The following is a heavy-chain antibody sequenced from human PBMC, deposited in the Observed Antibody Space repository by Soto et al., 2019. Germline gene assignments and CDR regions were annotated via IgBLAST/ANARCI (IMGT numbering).Heavy chain of an antibody. CDR2: INPNGGST. J-gene: IGHJ6*02. Sequence: ASVKVSCKASGYIFTSHYIHWVRQAPGQGLEWMGIINPNGGSTSYAQKFQGRVTMTRDTSTSTVYMELSSLRSEATAVYYCARSEGMDVWGQGTRVTVYS. CDR3: ARSEGMDV. V-gene: IGHV1-46*01. CDR1: GYIFTSHY.